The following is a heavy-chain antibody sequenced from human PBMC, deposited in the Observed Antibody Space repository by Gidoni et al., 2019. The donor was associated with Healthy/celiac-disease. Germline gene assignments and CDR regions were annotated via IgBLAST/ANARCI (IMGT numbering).Heavy chain of an antibody. J-gene: IGHJ4*02. CDR2: RSGSSGST. V-gene: IGHV3-23*01. Sequence: EVQLLESGGGLVQPGGSLRLSCAASGFTFSSYAMSWVRQAPGKGLEWVSARSGSSGSTYYADSVKGRFTISRDNSKNTLYLQMNSLRAEDTAVYYCAKDPRRDGYNLVDYWGQGTLVTVSS. CDR3: AKDPRRDGYNLVDY. D-gene: IGHD5-12*01. CDR1: GFTFSSYA.